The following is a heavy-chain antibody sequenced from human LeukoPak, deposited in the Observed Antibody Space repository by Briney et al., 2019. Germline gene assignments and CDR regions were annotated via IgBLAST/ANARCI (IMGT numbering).Heavy chain of an antibody. CDR2: ISGSGGST. J-gene: IGHJ3*02. Sequence: GGSLRLSCAASGFTFSSYAMSWVRQAPGKGLEWVSAISGSGGSTYYADSVKGRFTISRDNSKNTLYLQMNSLGAEDTAVYYCAKACNITGIAVAGFDAFDIWGQGTMVTVSS. CDR3: AKACNITGIAVAGFDAFDI. D-gene: IGHD6-19*01. V-gene: IGHV3-23*01. CDR1: GFTFSSYA.